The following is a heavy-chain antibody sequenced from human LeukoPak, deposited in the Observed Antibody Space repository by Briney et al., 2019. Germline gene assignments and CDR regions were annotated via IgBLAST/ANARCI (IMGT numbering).Heavy chain of an antibody. J-gene: IGHJ4*02. Sequence: ASVKVSCKASGYTFTGYYMHWVRQAPGQGLEWMGWINPNSGGTNYAQKFQGRVTMTRDTSISTAYMELSRLRSDDTAVYYRATQGIPAALLFYWGQGTLVTVSS. D-gene: IGHD2-2*01. CDR2: INPNSGGT. CDR3: ATQGIPAALLFY. V-gene: IGHV1-2*02. CDR1: GYTFTGYY.